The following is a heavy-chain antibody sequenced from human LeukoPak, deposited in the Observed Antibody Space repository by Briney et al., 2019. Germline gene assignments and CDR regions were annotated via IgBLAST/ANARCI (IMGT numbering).Heavy chain of an antibody. V-gene: IGHV4-39*07. CDR3: ARSKGYSNPRWFDP. D-gene: IGHD4-11*01. J-gene: IGHJ5*02. CDR2: IYYSGST. CDR1: GGSISSSSYY. Sequence: PSETLSLTCTVSGGSISSSSYYWGWIRQPPGKGLEWIGSIYYSGSTYYNPSLKSRVTISVDTSKNQFSLKLSSVTAADTAVYYCARSKGYSNPRWFDPWGQGTLVTVSS.